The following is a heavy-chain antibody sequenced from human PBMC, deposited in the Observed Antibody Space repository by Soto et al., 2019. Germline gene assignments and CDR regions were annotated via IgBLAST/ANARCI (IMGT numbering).Heavy chain of an antibody. V-gene: IGHV1-69*01. Sequence: QVQLAQSGAEVKKPGSSVKVSCKASGGTCNIYAISWVRQAPGQGLEWMAGIIPVFGTPSFAQKFRGRVTITADESTDTAYMELSSLGSEDTAFYYCARGPYYDFWKGFSYFDDWGQETLVIVSS. CDR2: IIPVFGTP. D-gene: IGHD3-3*01. J-gene: IGHJ4*02. CDR1: GGTCNIYA. CDR3: ARGPYYDFWKGFSYFDD.